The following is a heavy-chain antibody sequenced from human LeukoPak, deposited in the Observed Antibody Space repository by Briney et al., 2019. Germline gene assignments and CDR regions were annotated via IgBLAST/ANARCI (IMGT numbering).Heavy chain of an antibody. CDR3: ARGWLQLSGDY. CDR1: GFTFSSYS. Sequence: GGSLRLSCAASGFTFSSYSMNWVRQAPGQGLEWVSSISSSSSYIYYADSVKGRFTISRDNAKNSLYLQMNSLRAEDTAVYYCARGWLQLSGDYWGQGTLVTVSS. V-gene: IGHV3-21*01. CDR2: ISSSSSYI. J-gene: IGHJ4*02. D-gene: IGHD5-24*01.